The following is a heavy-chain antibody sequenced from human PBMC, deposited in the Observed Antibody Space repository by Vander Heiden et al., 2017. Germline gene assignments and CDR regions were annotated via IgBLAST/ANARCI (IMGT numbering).Heavy chain of an antibody. V-gene: IGHV3-33*01. J-gene: IGHJ3*02. Sequence: QVQLVESGGGVVKPGRSLRLSCAASGFTFSSYGMPWVRQAPAKGLECVAVIWYDGSNKYYADSVKGRFTISRDNSKNTLYLQMNSLRAEDTAVYYCARDSYCSGGSCYSGAFDIWGQGTMVTVSS. CDR1: GFTFSSYG. CDR3: ARDSYCSGGSCYSGAFDI. CDR2: IWYDGSNK. D-gene: IGHD2-15*01.